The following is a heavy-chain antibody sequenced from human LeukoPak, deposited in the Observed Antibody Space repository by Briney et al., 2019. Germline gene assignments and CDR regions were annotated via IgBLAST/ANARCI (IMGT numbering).Heavy chain of an antibody. D-gene: IGHD2-2*02. J-gene: IGHJ6*03. CDR3: AREGIVVVPAAIRDYYYYYMDV. CDR2: IKQDGSEK. CDR1: GFTFSSYW. Sequence: GGSLRLSCAASGFTFSSYWMSWVRQAPGKGLEWVANIKQDGSEKYYVDSVKGRFTISRDNAKNSLYLQMNSLRAEDTAVYYCAREGIVVVPAAIRDYYYYYMDVWGKGTTVTVS. V-gene: IGHV3-7*01.